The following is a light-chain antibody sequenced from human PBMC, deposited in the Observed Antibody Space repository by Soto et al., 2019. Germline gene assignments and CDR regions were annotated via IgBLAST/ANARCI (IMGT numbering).Light chain of an antibody. J-gene: IGKJ2*01. CDR2: GAS. Sequence: EIVLTQSPGTLSLSPGARATLSCRASQSVISSYLAWYQQKPGQAPRLLIYGASSTATGIPDRFSGSGSGTDFALTISRLEPEDFAVYYCQPYGSSPPYTFGQGPQRESK. V-gene: IGKV3-20*01. CDR1: QSVISSY. CDR3: QPYGSSPPYT.